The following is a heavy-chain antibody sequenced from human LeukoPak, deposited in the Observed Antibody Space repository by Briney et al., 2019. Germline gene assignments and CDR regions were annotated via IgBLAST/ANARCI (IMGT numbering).Heavy chain of an antibody. V-gene: IGHV2-5*02. CDR2: SYWDDDK. D-gene: IGHD3-16*02. CDR1: GFSLSTSGVG. J-gene: IGHJ4*02. Sequence: SGPTLVNPTQTLTLTCTFSGFSLSTSGVGVGWIRQPPGKALEWLALSYWDDDKRYSPSLKSRLTITKDTSKNQVVLTMTNMDPVDTATYYCAHSLLITFGGVIVIRTFDYWGQGTLVTVSS. CDR3: AHSLLITFGGVIVIRTFDY.